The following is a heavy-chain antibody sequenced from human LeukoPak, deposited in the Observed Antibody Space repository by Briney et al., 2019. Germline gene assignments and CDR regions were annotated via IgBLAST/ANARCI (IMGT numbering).Heavy chain of an antibody. CDR3: ARRQYVFYYFDY. CDR2: IYTSGST. CDR1: GGSISSYY. Sequence: SETLSLTCTVSGGSISSYYWSWIRQPAGKGLEWIGRIYTSGSTNYNPSLKSRVTISVDTSKNQFSLKLRSVTAADTAVYYCARRQYVFYYFDYWGQGTLVTVSS. J-gene: IGHJ4*02. V-gene: IGHV4-4*07. D-gene: IGHD3-16*01.